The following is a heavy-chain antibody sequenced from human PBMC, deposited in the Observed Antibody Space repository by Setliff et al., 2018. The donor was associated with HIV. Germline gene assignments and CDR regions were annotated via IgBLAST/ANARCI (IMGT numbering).Heavy chain of an antibody. CDR1: GYTFSGYY. CDR3: ALASIVSTARWNH. V-gene: IGHV1-2*02. CDR2: INPNSGAT. D-gene: IGHD1-26*01. J-gene: IGHJ4*02. Sequence: ASVKVSCKTSGYTFSGYYLHWVRRAPGRGLEWMGWINPNSGATNYARNFQGRVTMTRDTSISTAYMDLSSLTSDDTAVYYCALASIVSTARWNHWGRGTLVTVTS.